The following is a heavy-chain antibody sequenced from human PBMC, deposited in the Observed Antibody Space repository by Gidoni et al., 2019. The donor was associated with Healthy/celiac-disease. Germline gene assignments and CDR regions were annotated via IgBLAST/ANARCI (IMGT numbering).Heavy chain of an antibody. V-gene: IGHV3-21*01. J-gene: IGHJ4*02. CDR1: GFTFSSYS. Sequence: EVQLVESGGGLVKPGGSLRLSCAASGFTFSSYSMNWVRQAPGKGLEWVSSISSSSSYIYYADSVKGRFTISRDNAKNSLYLQMNSLRAEDTAVDYCARDRRGIVVVPAAPDYRGQGTLVTVSS. CDR2: ISSSSSYI. CDR3: ARDRRGIVVVPAAPDY. D-gene: IGHD2-2*01.